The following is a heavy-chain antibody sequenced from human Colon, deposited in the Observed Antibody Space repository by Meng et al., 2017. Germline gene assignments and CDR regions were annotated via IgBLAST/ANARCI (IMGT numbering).Heavy chain of an antibody. Sequence: QVQLVQSGAEVKKPGATGKCSCVASGYIFTNHHLHWVRQAPGQGPEWMGIITPSNGDKGYAQRFQGRVTMTSDTSTSTVYMELSGLRSEDTAMYYCTREGAASARFFDKWGQGTLVTVSS. V-gene: IGHV1-46*01. CDR2: ITPSNGDK. CDR1: GYIFTNHH. CDR3: TREGAASARFFDK. J-gene: IGHJ4*02. D-gene: IGHD6-6*01.